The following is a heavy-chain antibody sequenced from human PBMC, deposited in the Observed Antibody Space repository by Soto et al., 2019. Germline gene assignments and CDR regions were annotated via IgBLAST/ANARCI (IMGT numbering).Heavy chain of an antibody. D-gene: IGHD1-26*01. V-gene: IGHV4-34*01. CDR1: GGSFSGYY. Sequence: QVQLQQWGAGLLKPSETLSLTCAVYGGSFSGYYWSWIRQPPGKGLEWIGEINHSGSTNYNPSLKNRVTISVDTSKNQFSLKLSSVTAADTAVYYCARVRSGYYFDYWGQGTLVTVSS. J-gene: IGHJ4*02. CDR2: INHSGST. CDR3: ARVRSGYYFDY.